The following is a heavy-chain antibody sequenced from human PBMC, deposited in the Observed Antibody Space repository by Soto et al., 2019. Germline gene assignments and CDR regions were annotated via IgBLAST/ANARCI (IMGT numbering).Heavy chain of an antibody. CDR1: GFTFSSNA. J-gene: IGHJ2*01. CDR3: ARDRYSSSSNWYFDL. V-gene: IGHV3-30-3*01. CDR2: ISYDGSNK. Sequence: QVQLVESGGGVVQPGRSPRLSCAASGFTFSSNAMHWVRQAPGKGLEWVAFISYDGSNKYYTDSVKGRFTISRDNSKNTLYLQMNSLRPEDTAVYYCARDRYSSSSNWYFDLWGRGTLVTDSS. D-gene: IGHD6-6*01.